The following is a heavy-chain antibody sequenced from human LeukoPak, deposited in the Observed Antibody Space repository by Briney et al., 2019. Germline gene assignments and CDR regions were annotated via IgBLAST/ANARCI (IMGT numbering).Heavy chain of an antibody. D-gene: IGHD3-3*01. J-gene: IGHJ5*02. Sequence: ASVKVSCKVSGYMLSELSMHWVRQAPGEGLEWMGGFDPEEGKTIYAQKFRGRVIMTEDPSTDTAYMELSSLTSEDTAMYYCATFRWIAYSNWFDPWGQGTLVTVSP. CDR3: ATFRWIAYSNWFDP. CDR2: FDPEEGKT. CDR1: GYMLSELS. V-gene: IGHV1-24*01.